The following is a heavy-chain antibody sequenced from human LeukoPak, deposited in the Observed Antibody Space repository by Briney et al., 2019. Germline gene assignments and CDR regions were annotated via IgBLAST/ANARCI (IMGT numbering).Heavy chain of an antibody. CDR1: GFTFSSYW. D-gene: IGHD3-16*01. CDR2: INKDGSEE. J-gene: IGHJ4*02. V-gene: IGHV3-7*01. CDR3: ARDGDFDF. Sequence: GGSLRLSCAASGFTFSSYWMSWVRKAPGKGLEWVADINKDGSEECYVDSVKGRFTISRDNAKNSLYLQMDSLRVEDTAVYYCARDGDFDFWDQGIQVTVSS.